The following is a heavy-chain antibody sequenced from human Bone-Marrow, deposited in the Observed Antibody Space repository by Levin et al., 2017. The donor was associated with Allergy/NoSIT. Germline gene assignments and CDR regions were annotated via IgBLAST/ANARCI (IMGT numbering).Heavy chain of an antibody. CDR3: ARDPAVTRDGYFDL. V-gene: IGHV1-2*02. Sequence: ASVKVSCKASGFAFTDYYMHWVRQAPGQGLEWLGWINPNNGATKYALKFQDRVTMTRDTSISTAYMEFRRRRSDDTAVFYCARDPAVTRDGYFDLWGRGTLVSVSS. CDR1: GFAFTDYY. D-gene: IGHD4-17*01. CDR2: INPNNGAT. J-gene: IGHJ2*01.